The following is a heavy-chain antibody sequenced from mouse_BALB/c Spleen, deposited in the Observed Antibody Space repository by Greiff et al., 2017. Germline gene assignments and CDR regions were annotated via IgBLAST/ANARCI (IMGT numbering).Heavy chain of an antibody. J-gene: IGHJ3*01. CDR3: ARESLYGSPFAY. CDR2: IWAGGST. D-gene: IGHD1-1*01. Sequence: VQGVESGPGLVAPSQSLSITCTVSGFSLTSYGVHWVRQPPGKGLEWLGVIWAGGSTNYNSALMSRLSISKDNSKSQVFLKMNSLQTDDTAMYYCARESLYGSPFAYWGQGTLVTVSA. CDR1: GFSLTSYG. V-gene: IGHV2-9*02.